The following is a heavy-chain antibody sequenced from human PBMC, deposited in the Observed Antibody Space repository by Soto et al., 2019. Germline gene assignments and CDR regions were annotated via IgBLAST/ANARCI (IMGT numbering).Heavy chain of an antibody. J-gene: IGHJ4*02. CDR1: GFTFDDYA. CDR3: AKDRYSSSSGGVDY. Sequence: EVRLVESGGGLVQPGRSLRLSCAASGFTFDDYAMHWVRQAPGKGLEWVSGISWNSGSIGYADSVKGRFTISRDNAKNSLYLQMNSLRAEDTALYYCAKDRYSSSSGGVDYWGQGTLVTVSS. V-gene: IGHV3-9*01. CDR2: ISWNSGSI. D-gene: IGHD6-6*01.